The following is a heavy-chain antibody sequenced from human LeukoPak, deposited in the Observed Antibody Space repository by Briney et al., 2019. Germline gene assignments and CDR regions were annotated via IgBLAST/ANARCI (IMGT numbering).Heavy chain of an antibody. CDR3: AKDRYCSGGSCPNRFDP. CDR1: GFTFDDYA. D-gene: IGHD2-15*01. CDR2: ISGDGGST. J-gene: IGHJ5*02. Sequence: GGSLRLSCAASGFTFDDYAMHWVRQAPGKGLEWVSLISGDGGSTYYADSVKGRFTISRDNSKNSLYLQMNSLRTEDTALYYCAKDRYCSGGSCPNRFDPWGQGTLVTVSS. V-gene: IGHV3-43*02.